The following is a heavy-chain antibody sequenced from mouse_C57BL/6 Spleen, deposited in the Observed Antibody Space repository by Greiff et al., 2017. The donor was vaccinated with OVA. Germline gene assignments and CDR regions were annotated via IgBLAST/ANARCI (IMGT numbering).Heavy chain of an antibody. Sequence: EVQGVESGGDLVKPGGSLKLSCAASGFTFSSYGMSWVRQTPDKRLEWVATISSGGSYTDYPDSVKGRFTISRDKAKNTLYLQMSSLKSEDTAMYYCARRPSTMITTGDWYFDVWGTGTTVTVSS. J-gene: IGHJ1*03. CDR2: ISSGGSYT. D-gene: IGHD2-4*01. CDR1: GFTFSSYG. CDR3: ARRPSTMITTGDWYFDV. V-gene: IGHV5-6*01.